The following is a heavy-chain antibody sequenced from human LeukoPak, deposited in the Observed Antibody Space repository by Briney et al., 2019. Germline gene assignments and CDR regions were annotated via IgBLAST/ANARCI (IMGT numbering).Heavy chain of an antibody. CDR1: GYTFTSYG. V-gene: IGHV1-18*01. CDR3: ARDRARYYDILTGYSPPEFDY. Sequence: ASVKVSCKASGYTFTSYGISWVRQAPGQGLEWMGWISAYNGNTNYTQKLQGRVTMTTDTSTSTAYMELRSLRPDDTAVYYCARDRARYYDILTGYSPPEFDYWGQGTLVTVSS. CDR2: ISAYNGNT. D-gene: IGHD3-9*01. J-gene: IGHJ4*02.